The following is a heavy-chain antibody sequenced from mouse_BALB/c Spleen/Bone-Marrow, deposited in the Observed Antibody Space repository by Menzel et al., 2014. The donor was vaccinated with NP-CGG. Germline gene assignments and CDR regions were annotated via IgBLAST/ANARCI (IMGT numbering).Heavy chain of an antibody. J-gene: IGHJ2*01. CDR3: ARGGISVDY. CDR2: IHPGDGDT. CDR1: GYVFSTYW. Sequence: VKVVESGAELVRPGSSVKISCESSGYVFSTYWINWVKQRPGQGLEWIGQIHPGDGDTDYNGKFKDKATLTADKSSNTAYMQLSSLTSEDSAVYFCARGGISVDYWSQGTTLTVSS. V-gene: IGHV1-80*01.